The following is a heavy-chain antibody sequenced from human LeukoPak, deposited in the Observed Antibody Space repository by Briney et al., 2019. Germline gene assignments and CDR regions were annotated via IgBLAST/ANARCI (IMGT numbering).Heavy chain of an antibody. CDR3: ARMLWFGHHDASDI. D-gene: IGHD3-10*01. Sequence: GGSLRLSCVASGFTFSDYPMMWVRQAPGKGLEWVSSTSRSGESSYYADSMRGRVTISRDNSNNKLYLQMSSLTVDDTAVYLCARMLWFGHHDASDIWGQGTVVTVSS. J-gene: IGHJ3*02. CDR2: TSRSGESS. V-gene: IGHV3-23*01. CDR1: GFTFSDYP.